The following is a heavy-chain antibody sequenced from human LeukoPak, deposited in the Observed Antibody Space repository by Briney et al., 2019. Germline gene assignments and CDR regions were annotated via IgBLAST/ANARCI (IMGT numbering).Heavy chain of an antibody. V-gene: IGHV3-7*01. D-gene: IGHD6-19*01. CDR3: ARANIAVAGTPFDY. CDR2: IKQDGSEK. Sequence: GGSLRLSCAASGFTFSSYSMNWVRQAPGKGLEWVANIKQDGSEKYYVDSVKGRFTISRDNAKNSLYLQMNSLRAEDTAVYYCARANIAVAGTPFDYWGQGTLVTVSS. J-gene: IGHJ4*02. CDR1: GFTFSSYS.